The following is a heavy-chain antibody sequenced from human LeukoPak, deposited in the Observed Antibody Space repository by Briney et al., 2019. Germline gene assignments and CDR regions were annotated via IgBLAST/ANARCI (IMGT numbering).Heavy chain of an antibody. J-gene: IGHJ4*02. Sequence: SETLSLTCTVSGGSISSSSYYWGWIRQPPGKGLEWIGYIYYSGSTNYNPSLKSRVTISVDTSKNQFSLKLSSVTAADTAVYYCARLSGGTDYWGQGTLVTVSS. CDR2: IYYSGST. D-gene: IGHD4-23*01. CDR3: ARLSGGTDY. CDR1: GGSISSSSYY. V-gene: IGHV4-61*05.